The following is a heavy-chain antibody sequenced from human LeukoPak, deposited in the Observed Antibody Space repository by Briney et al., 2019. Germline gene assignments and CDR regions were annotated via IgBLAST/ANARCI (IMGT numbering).Heavy chain of an antibody. J-gene: IGHJ4*02. CDR3: ARGDYGGNKQIDY. CDR1: GGTFSSYA. D-gene: IGHD4-23*01. Sequence: SVKVSCKAFGGTFSSYAISWVRQAPGQGLEWMGGIIPIFGTANYAQKFQGRVTITTDESTSTAYMELSSLRSEDTAVYYCARGDYGGNKQIDYWGQGTLVTVSS. CDR2: IIPIFGTA. V-gene: IGHV1-69*05.